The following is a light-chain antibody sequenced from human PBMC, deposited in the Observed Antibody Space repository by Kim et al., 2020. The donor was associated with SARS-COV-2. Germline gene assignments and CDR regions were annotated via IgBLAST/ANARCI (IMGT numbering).Light chain of an antibody. V-gene: IGKV1-39*01. Sequence: VRGRIPIACRASQSIGTRLNWYQQRPEKAPTLLIYASSSFQSGVPSRFSCTGSGTGFTLTISSLQPEDFASYFCQQSYSTPWLSFGGGTKVDIK. CDR2: ASS. CDR1: QSIGTR. CDR3: QQSYSTPWLS. J-gene: IGKJ4*01.